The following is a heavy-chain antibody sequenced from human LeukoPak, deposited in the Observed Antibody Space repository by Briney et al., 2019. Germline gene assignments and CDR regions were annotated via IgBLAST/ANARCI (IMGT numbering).Heavy chain of an antibody. CDR2: ISYDGSEK. Sequence: GGSLRLSCAASGFTFSSYGMHWVRQAPGKGLEWVAFISYDGSEKYYTDSVKGRFTISRDNSQDTLYLQMDSLRAEDTAVYYCAKSVPYSGSWYGLDYWGQGTLVTVSS. CDR1: GFTFSSYG. J-gene: IGHJ4*02. D-gene: IGHD6-13*01. V-gene: IGHV3-30*18. CDR3: AKSVPYSGSWYGLDY.